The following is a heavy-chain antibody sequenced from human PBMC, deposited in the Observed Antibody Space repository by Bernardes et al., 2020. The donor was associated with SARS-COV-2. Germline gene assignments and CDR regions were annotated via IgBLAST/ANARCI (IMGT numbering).Heavy chain of an antibody. CDR3: ARYRPYSSSWTRGSNYYYGMDV. V-gene: IGHV4-4*07. Sequence: SETLSLTCTVSGGSISSYYWSWIRQPAGKGLEWIGRIYTSGSTNYNPSLKSRVTMSVDTSKNQFSLKLSSVTAADTAVYYCARYRPYSSSWTRGSNYYYGMDVWGQGTTVTVSS. J-gene: IGHJ6*02. D-gene: IGHD6-13*01. CDR2: IYTSGST. CDR1: GGSISSYY.